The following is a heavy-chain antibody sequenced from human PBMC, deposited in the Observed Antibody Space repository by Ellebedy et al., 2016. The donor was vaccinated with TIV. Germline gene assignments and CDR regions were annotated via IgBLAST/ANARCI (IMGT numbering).Heavy chain of an antibody. CDR2: ISGSGGSA. CDR1: GFTFSSYA. Sequence: GESLKISXAASGFTFSSYAMSWVRQAPGKGLEWVSAISGSGGSAYYADYMKGRFTIYRNNSKNTLYLQMNSLRAEDTAGSYCASNPDEGIAAAGTDYWGQGTLVTVSS. D-gene: IGHD6-13*01. J-gene: IGHJ4*02. CDR3: ASNPDEGIAAAGTDY. V-gene: IGHV3-23*01.